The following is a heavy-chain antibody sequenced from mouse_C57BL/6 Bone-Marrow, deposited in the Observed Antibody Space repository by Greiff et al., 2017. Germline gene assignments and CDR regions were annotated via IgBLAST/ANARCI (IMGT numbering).Heavy chain of an antibody. CDR3: ANDREAY. Sequence: VQLQQSGAELMKPGASVKLSCKATGYTFTGYWIEWVKQRPGHGLEWIGEIVPGSGSTNYNETFTGKATFTADTSSNTTYMQLSSLATEDSAIYYCANDREAYWGQGTLVTVSA. V-gene: IGHV1-9*01. CDR2: IVPGSGST. J-gene: IGHJ3*01. CDR1: GYTFTGYW. D-gene: IGHD2-12*01.